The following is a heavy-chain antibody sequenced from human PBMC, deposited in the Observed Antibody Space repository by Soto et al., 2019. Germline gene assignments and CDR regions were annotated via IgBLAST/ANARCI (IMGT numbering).Heavy chain of an antibody. CDR3: ARDPGPRPYYYFDY. CDR1: GFTFSSYG. V-gene: IGHV3-33*01. CDR2: IWYDGSNK. Sequence: QVQLVESGGGVVQPGRSLRLSCAASGFTFSSYGIHWVRQDPGQGLEWVAVIWYDGSNKYYADSVTGRFTISRDNSRNTLYLRMNSLRAEATAVYSCARDPGPRPYYYFDYWGQGTLVTVSS. J-gene: IGHJ4*02. D-gene: IGHD3-10*01.